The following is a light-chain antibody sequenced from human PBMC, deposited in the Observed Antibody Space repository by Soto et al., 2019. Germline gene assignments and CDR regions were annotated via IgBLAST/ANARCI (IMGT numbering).Light chain of an antibody. V-gene: IGLV2-23*02. Sequence: QSVLTQPASVSGSPGQSITISCTGTSGDVGSCSPVSWYQQLPGKAPKLIIYEVTKRPSGVSNRFSGSKSGNTASLTISGLQAEDEAEYFCCSYAGGDTFFLFGTGTKVTVL. J-gene: IGLJ1*01. CDR3: CSYAGGDTFFL. CDR2: EVT. CDR1: SGDVGSCSP.